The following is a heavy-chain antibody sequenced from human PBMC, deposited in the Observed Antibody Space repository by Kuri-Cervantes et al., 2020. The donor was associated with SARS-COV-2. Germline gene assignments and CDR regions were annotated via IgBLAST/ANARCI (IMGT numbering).Heavy chain of an antibody. CDR3: AKDQTYYYDSSGLGADAFDI. D-gene: IGHD3-22*01. V-gene: IGHV3-23*01. J-gene: IGHJ3*02. CDR1: GFTFSSYA. CDR2: ISGSGGST. Sequence: LSLTCAASGFTFSSYAMSWVRQAPGKGLEWVSAISGSGGSTYYADSVKGRFTISRDNSKNTLYLQMNSLRAEDTAVYYCAKDQTYYYDSSGLGADAFDIWGQGTMVTVSS.